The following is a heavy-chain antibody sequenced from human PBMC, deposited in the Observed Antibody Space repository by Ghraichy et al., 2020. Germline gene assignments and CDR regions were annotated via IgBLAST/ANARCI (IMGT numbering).Heavy chain of an antibody. CDR1: GGSINTYY. Sequence: QTLSLTCSVSGGSINTYYWSWIRQPPGKGLEWIGYIYYTGSTKYNPSLKSRVAISEDTSKKQFSLKMSSVTAADTAVYYCARSNGGYDYYHYYGMDVWGQGTTVTVSS. D-gene: IGHD5-12*01. J-gene: IGHJ6*02. V-gene: IGHV4-59*01. CDR3: ARSNGGYDYYHYYGMDV. CDR2: IYYTGST.